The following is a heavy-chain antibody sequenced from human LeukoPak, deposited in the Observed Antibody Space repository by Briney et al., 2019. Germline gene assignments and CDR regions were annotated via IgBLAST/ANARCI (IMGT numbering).Heavy chain of an antibody. Sequence: GGSLRLSCAASGFTFSSYAMNWVRQAPGKGLEWVSGIIYSGTTTYYADSVKGRFTISRDNSKNTLYLQMNSLRAEDTAVYYCARGSSWSSWYFDYWGQGTLVAVSS. CDR1: GFTFSSYA. D-gene: IGHD6-13*01. CDR2: IIYSGTTT. V-gene: IGHV3-23*01. CDR3: ARGSSWSSWYFDY. J-gene: IGHJ4*02.